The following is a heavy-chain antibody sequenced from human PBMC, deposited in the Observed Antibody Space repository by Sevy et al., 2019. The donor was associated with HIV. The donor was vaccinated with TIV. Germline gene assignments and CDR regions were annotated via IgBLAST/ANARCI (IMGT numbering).Heavy chain of an antibody. CDR1: GFTFSDHY. V-gene: IGHV3-72*01. CDR2: TRNKADGYTT. D-gene: IGHD6-13*01. CDR3: ATHAGIAAAGRVFDY. J-gene: IGHJ4*02. Sequence: GGSLRLSCAASGFTFSDHYMEWVRQAPGKGLEWVGRTRNKADGYTTEYAASVKGRFTISRDDSENSLYLQMNSLKTEETAGYYCATHAGIAAAGRVFDYWGQGALVTVSS.